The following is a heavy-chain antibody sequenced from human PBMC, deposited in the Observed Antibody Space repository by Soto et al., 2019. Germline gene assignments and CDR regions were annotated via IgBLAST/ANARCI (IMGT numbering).Heavy chain of an antibody. D-gene: IGHD1-26*01. CDR2: ISGSGTST. CDR3: AKDPLEWENYYFDY. J-gene: IGHJ4*02. V-gene: IGHV3-23*01. CDR1: GFTFRSHA. Sequence: EVQLLESGGGLVQPGGSPRLSCATSGFTFRSHAMTWVRQAPGKGLEWVSVISGSGTSTYYADSVKGRFTISRDNSKNTLYLQMNNLRAEDSAVYFCAKDPLEWENYYFDYWGQGTLLTVSS.